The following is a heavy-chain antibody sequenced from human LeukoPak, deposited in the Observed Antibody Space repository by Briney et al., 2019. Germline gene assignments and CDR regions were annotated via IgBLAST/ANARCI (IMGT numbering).Heavy chain of an antibody. CDR2: MNPNSGNT. Sequence: ASVKVSCKASGYTFTSYDINWVRQATGQGLEWMGWMNPNSGNTGYAQKFQGRVTMTRNTSISTAYMELSSLRSEDTAVYYCARGGRSPPAHYYYGMDVWGQGTTVTVSS. CDR3: ARGGRSPPAHYYYGMDV. J-gene: IGHJ6*02. V-gene: IGHV1-8*01. CDR1: GYTFTSYD.